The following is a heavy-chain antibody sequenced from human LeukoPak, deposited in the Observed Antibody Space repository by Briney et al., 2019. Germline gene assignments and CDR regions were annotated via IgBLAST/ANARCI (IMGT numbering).Heavy chain of an antibody. CDR1: GFTFSNYA. V-gene: IGHV3-23*01. Sequence: GGSLRLSCAASGFTFSNYAMTWVRQAPGKGLEWVSTISDSGVGTYYADSVKGRFTISRDNSKNMLYLQMNSLRAEDTAVYYCAKLLVAYWGQGTLVTVSS. D-gene: IGHD2/OR15-2a*01. CDR3: AKLLVAY. J-gene: IGHJ4*02. CDR2: ISDSGVGT.